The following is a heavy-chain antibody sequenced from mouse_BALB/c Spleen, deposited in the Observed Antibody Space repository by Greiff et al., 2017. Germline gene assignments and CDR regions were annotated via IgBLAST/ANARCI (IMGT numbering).Heavy chain of an antibody. CDR3: ARGGRGYAMDY. CDR1: GYTFSSYW. J-gene: IGHJ4*01. D-gene: IGHD3-3*01. CDR2: ILPGSGST. V-gene: IGHV1-9*01. Sequence: VQLVESGAELMKPGASAKISCKATGYTFSSYWIEWVKQRPGHGLEWIGEILPGSGSTNYNEKFKGKATFTADTSSNTAYMQLSSLTSEDSAVYYCARGGRGYAMDYWGQGTSVTVSS.